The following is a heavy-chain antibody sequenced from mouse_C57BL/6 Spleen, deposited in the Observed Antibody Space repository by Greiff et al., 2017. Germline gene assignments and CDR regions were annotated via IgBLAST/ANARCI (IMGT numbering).Heavy chain of an antibody. CDR2: ISSGGSYT. J-gene: IGHJ2*01. CDR1: GFTFSSYG. Sequence: EVKLVESGGDLVKPGGSLKLSCAASGFTFSSYGMSWVRQTPDQRLEWVATISSGGSYTYYPDSVKGRFTITRDNAKNTPYLQLRSLKSEDTAMYYCARHVPPLDYWGQGTTLTVSS. V-gene: IGHV5-6*01. CDR3: ARHVPPLDY.